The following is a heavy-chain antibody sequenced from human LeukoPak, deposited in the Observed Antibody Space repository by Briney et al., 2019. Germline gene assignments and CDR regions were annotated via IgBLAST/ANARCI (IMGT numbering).Heavy chain of an antibody. CDR3: ARQPQHEASFDS. CDR2: ISSSSSYI. Sequence: SSISSSSSYIYYADSVKGRFTISRDNAKNSLYLQMNSLRAEDTAVYFCARQPQHEASFDSWGQGALXAVSS. V-gene: IGHV3-21*01. J-gene: IGHJ4*02.